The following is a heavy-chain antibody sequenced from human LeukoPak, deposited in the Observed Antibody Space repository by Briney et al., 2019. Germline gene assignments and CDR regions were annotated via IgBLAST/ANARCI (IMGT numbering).Heavy chain of an antibody. V-gene: IGHV3-23*01. J-gene: IGHJ4*02. CDR3: ARDLISYYYGSGTNDY. Sequence: PGGSLRLSCAGSGFTFNNYAMSWVRQAPGKGLEWVSGFAMIDDIIHYVDSVKGRFTISRDNSKNTLYLQMNSLRAEDTAVYYCARDLISYYYGSGTNDYWGQGTLVTVSP. CDR1: GFTFNNYA. CDR2: FAMIDDII. D-gene: IGHD3-10*01.